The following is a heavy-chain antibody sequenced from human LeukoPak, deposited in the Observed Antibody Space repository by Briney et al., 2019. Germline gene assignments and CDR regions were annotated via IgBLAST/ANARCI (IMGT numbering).Heavy chain of an antibody. Sequence: PSETLSLTCTVSGGSISNYYWSWIRQPPGKGLEWIGYINYSGSTNYNPSLKSRVTISVDTSKNQFSLKVSSVTAADTAVYYCASNYYGSGSLDYWGQGNLVTVSS. J-gene: IGHJ4*02. V-gene: IGHV4-59*08. CDR3: ASNYYGSGSLDY. CDR1: GGSISNYY. D-gene: IGHD3-10*01. CDR2: INYSGST.